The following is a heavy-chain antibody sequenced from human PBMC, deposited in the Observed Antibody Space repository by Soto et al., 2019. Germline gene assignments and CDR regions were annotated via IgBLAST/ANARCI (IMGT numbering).Heavy chain of an antibody. CDR1: GNTFTYRY. D-gene: IGHD1-26*01. V-gene: IGHV1-45*02. J-gene: IGHJ4*02. CDR2: ITPFSGDV. Sequence: QMQLVQSGAEVKKTGSSVTVSCKALGNTFTYRYLHWVRQAPGQALEWMGWITPFSGDVHYAQKFQERVTIPRDRSINTAYMQISSLRSEDTAMYFCAGGGAGSGPFTWELPDHWSQGTLVTVSS. CDR3: AGGGAGSGPFTWELPDH.